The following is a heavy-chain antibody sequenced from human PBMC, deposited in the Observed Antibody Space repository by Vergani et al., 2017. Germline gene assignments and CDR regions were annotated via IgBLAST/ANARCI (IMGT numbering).Heavy chain of an antibody. CDR1: GDSLNNYY. CDR3: AREVPQRAAAAYWFDP. CDR2: IYNTGAT. Sequence: QVQLQESGPGLVKPLETLSLTCIVSGDSLNNYYWTWIRPPAGKGLKGIGRIYNTGATIYNPSLNTRVTMSLDTSKNQFSLRLNSLTAADTAVYYCAREVPQRAAAAYWFDPWGQGTLVTVSS. V-gene: IGHV4-4*07. D-gene: IGHD6-13*01. J-gene: IGHJ5*02.